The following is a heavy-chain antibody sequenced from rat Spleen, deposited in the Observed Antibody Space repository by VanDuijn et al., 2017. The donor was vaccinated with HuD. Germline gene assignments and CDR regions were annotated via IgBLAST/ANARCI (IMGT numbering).Heavy chain of an antibody. J-gene: IGHJ2*01. V-gene: IGHV5-20*01. CDR3: TTGYYDGYYLVFDY. Sequence: EVQLVESGGGLVQPGRSLKLSCAASGYTFSNYDVAWVRQAPTKGLEWIASISTGGGGTYYSDSVKGRFTIPRDNAKSSLYLQMDSLRSEDTATYYCTTGYYDGYYLVFDYWGQGVMVTVSS. CDR1: GYTFSNYD. D-gene: IGHD1-12*03. CDR2: ISTGGGGT.